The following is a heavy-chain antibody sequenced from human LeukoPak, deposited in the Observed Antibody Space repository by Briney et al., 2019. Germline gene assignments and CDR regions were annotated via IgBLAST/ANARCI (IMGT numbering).Heavy chain of an antibody. CDR3: ARERRGKTDY. CDR1: GFTFGSYA. CDR2: ISYDGSNK. D-gene: IGHD4-23*01. V-gene: IGHV3-30-3*01. Sequence: GRSLRLSCAASGFTFGSYAMHWVRQAPGKGLEWVAVISYDGSNKYYADSVKGRFTISRDNSKNTLYLQMNSLRAEDTAVYYCARERRGKTDYWGQGTLVTVSS. J-gene: IGHJ4*02.